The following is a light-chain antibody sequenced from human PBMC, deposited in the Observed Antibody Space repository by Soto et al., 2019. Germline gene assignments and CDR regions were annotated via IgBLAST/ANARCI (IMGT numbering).Light chain of an antibody. J-gene: IGKJ5*01. V-gene: IGKV1-5*03. CDR3: QQSYITPLT. CDR1: QSISSW. Sequence: IQMTQSPSTLSASVGDRVTITCRASQSISSWLAWYQQKPGKAPKLLIYKASSLESGVPSRFSGSGSGTEFTLTITSLQPEDSATYHCQQSYITPLTFGQGTRLEIK. CDR2: KAS.